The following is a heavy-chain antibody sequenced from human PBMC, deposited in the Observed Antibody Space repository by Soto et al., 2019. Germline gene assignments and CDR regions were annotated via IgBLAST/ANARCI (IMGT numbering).Heavy chain of an antibody. Sequence: DSLKISCKGSGYSFTSYWISWVRQMPGKGLEWMGRIDPSDSYTNYSPSFQGHVTISADKSISTAYLQWSSLKASDTAMYYCASSGVHSSGCFDYWGQGTLVTVSS. V-gene: IGHV5-10-1*01. CDR2: IDPSDSYT. CDR1: GYSFTSYW. CDR3: ASSGVHSSGCFDY. D-gene: IGHD6-19*01. J-gene: IGHJ4*02.